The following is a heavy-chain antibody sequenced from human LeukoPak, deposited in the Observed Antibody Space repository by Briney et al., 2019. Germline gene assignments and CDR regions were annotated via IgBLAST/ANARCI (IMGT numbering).Heavy chain of an antibody. V-gene: IGHV3-21*01. CDR2: ITSSSSFI. Sequence: TGGSLRLSCAASGFTFRSYSMNWVRQAPGKGLEWVCSITSSSSFIYHAESMKGRFTISRDNAKNSLYLQMNSLRAEDKAVYYCARDMPRRDCSGGSCYGYGLDVWGQGTTVIVSS. D-gene: IGHD2-15*01. CDR1: GFTFRSYS. J-gene: IGHJ6*02. CDR3: ARDMPRRDCSGGSCYGYGLDV.